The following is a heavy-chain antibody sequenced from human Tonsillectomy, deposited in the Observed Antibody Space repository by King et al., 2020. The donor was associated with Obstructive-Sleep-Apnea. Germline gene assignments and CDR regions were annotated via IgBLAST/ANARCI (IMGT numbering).Heavy chain of an antibody. CDR2: IFSNDEK. V-gene: IGHV2-26*01. J-gene: IGHJ4*02. CDR1: GFSLSNARMG. CDR3: ARIRPLYDILTGYYRGTYFDY. D-gene: IGHD3-9*01. Sequence: VTLKESGPVLVKPTETLTLTCTVSGFSLSNARMGVSWIRQPPGKALEWLAHIFSNDEKSYSTSLKSRLTISKDTSKSQVVLTMTNMDPVDTATYYCARIRPLYDILTGYYRGTYFDYWGRGTLVTVSS.